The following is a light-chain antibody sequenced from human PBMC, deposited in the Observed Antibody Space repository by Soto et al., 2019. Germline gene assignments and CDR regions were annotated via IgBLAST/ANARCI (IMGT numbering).Light chain of an antibody. CDR1: QSVSSN. CDR2: GAS. CDR3: QQYNNWPPLFT. V-gene: IGKV3-15*01. J-gene: IGKJ3*01. Sequence: EIVMTQSPATLSVSPGERATLSCRASQSVSSNLAWYQQKPGQAPRLLIYGASTRATGIPARFSGSGSGTEFTLPISSLQSEDFAVVYCQQYNNWPPLFTFGPGTKVDIK.